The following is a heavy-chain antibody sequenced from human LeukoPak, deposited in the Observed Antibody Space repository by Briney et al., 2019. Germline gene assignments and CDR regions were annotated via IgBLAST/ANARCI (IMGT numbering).Heavy chain of an antibody. CDR3: ARVDANTWYGKIDY. CDR2: LNPNSGGT. Sequence: GASVKVSCKAFGYTFTDYHMHWVRQAPGQGLEWMGRLNPNSGGTNYAQKFQGRVTMTRDTSISTAYMELNSLRSDDTAVYYCARVDANTWYGKIDYWGQGTLVTVSS. J-gene: IGHJ4*02. CDR1: GYTFTDYH. D-gene: IGHD6-13*01. V-gene: IGHV1-2*06.